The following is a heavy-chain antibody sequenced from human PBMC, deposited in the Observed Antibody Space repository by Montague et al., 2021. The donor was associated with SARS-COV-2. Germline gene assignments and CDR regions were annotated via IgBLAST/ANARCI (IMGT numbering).Heavy chain of an antibody. Sequence: SETLSLTCIVSGGSISSGGYYWSWIRQHPGKGLEWIGYIYYSGRTNYNPSLKSRVTISVDTSKNQFSLKLSSVTAADTAVYYCARIWYSSGYQGIYYFDYWGQGTLVTVSS. J-gene: IGHJ4*02. CDR1: GGSISSGGYY. V-gene: IGHV4-61*08. D-gene: IGHD3-22*01. CDR3: ARIWYSSGYQGIYYFDY. CDR2: IYYSGRT.